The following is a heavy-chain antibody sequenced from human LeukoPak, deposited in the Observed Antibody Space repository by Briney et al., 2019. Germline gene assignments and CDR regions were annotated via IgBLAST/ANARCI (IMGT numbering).Heavy chain of an antibody. CDR1: GGSISSSSYY. Sequence: PSETLSLTCTVSGGSISSSSYYWGRIRQPPGKGLEWIGNIYYSGITYYNPSLKSRVTISVDTSKNQFSLKLNSVTAADTAVYYCTRVPFLHYVGGYFYYWGQGTLVTVSS. CDR2: IYYSGIT. V-gene: IGHV4-39*01. J-gene: IGHJ4*02. D-gene: IGHD3-10*01. CDR3: TRVPFLHYVGGYFYY.